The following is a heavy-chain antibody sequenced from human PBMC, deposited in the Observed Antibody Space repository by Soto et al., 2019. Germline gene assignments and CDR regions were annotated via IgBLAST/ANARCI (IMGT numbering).Heavy chain of an antibody. D-gene: IGHD4-4*01. CDR1: GGSISSGGYY. CDR3: ATGHTVTDYYYYGMDV. Sequence: QVQLQESGPGLVKPSQTLSLTCTVSGGSISSGGYYWSWIRQHPGKGLECIGYIYYSGSSYYNPSLKSRVTISVDTSKNQCSLNLRSVTAADTAGYYCATGHTVTDYYYYGMDVWGQGTTVTVSS. J-gene: IGHJ6*01. V-gene: IGHV4-31*03. CDR2: IYYSGSS.